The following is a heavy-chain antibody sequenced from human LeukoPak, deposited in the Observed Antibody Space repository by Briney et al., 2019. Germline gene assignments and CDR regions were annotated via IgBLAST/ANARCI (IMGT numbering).Heavy chain of an antibody. D-gene: IGHD6-6*01. CDR3: ARGHSSSSPLYYYYYYMDV. J-gene: IGHJ6*03. Sequence: GASVKVSCKASGYTFTSYYMHWVRQAPGQGLEWIGIINPSGGSTSYAQKFQGRVTMTRDMSTSTVYMELSSLRSEDTAVYYCARGHSSSSPLYYYYYYMDVWGKGTTVTVSS. CDR2: INPSGGST. CDR1: GYTFTSYY. V-gene: IGHV1-46*01.